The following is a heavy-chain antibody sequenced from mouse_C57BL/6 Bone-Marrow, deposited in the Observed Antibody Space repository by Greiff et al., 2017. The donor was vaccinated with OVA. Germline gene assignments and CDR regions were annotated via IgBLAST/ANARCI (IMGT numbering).Heavy chain of an antibody. J-gene: IGHJ2*01. Sequence: DVKLQESGPGLAKPSQTLSLTCSVTGYSITSDYWNWIRKFPGNKLEYMGYISYSGSTYYNPSLKSRISITRDTSKNQYYLQLNSVTTEDTATYYCARSHYYGSSFNYCDYWGQGTTLTVSS. CDR3: ARSHYYGSSFNYCDY. CDR2: ISYSGST. D-gene: IGHD1-1*01. V-gene: IGHV3-8*01. CDR1: GYSITSDY.